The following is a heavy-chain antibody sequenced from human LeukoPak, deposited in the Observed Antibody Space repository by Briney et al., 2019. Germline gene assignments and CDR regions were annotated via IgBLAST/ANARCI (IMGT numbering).Heavy chain of an antibody. V-gene: IGHV3-11*06. J-gene: IGHJ4*02. CDR3: ARHPSPLYGVLEY. D-gene: IGHD4-17*01. Sequence: GGSLRLSCAASGFTFSDYYMSWIRQAPGKGLEWVSYISSSSSYTNYADSVKGRFTISRDNAKNSLYLQMNSLRAEDTAVYYCARHPSPLYGVLEYWGQGTLVTVSS. CDR1: GFTFSDYY. CDR2: ISSSSSYT.